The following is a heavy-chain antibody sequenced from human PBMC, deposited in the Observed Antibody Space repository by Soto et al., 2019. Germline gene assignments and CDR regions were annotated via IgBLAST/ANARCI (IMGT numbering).Heavy chain of an antibody. CDR2: INPNSGGT. J-gene: IGHJ6*02. Sequence: ASVKVSCKASGYTLSSYGISWVRQAPGQGLEWMGWINPNSGGTNYAQKFQGRVTMTRDTSISTAYMELSRLRSDDTAVYYCAREDMVRGVISTYYGMDVWGQGTTVTVSS. D-gene: IGHD3-10*01. V-gene: IGHV1-2*02. CDR3: AREDMVRGVISTYYGMDV. CDR1: GYTLSSYG.